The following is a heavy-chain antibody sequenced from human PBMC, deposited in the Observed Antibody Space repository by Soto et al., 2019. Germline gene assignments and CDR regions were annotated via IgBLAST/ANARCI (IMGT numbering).Heavy chain of an antibody. Sequence: SQTLSLTCVISGDSLSNNSAAWNWIRQSPSRGLEWLGRTYYRSRWYNHYAESVKSRITINPDTSKNQFSLHLKSVTPEDSAVYYCARAQGIVATIAHWGQGTLVTVSS. CDR2: TYYRSRWYN. CDR3: ARAQGIVATIAH. D-gene: IGHD5-12*01. V-gene: IGHV6-1*01. CDR1: GDSLSNNSAA. J-gene: IGHJ4*02.